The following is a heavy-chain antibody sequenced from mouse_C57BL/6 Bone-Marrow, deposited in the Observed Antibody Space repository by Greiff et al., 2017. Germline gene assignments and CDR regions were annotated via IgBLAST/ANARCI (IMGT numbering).Heavy chain of an antibody. V-gene: IGHV1-54*01. CDR3: AGRDGGFAY. Sequence: QVQLQQSGAELVRSGTSVKVSCKASGYAFTNYLIEWVKQRPGQGLEWIGVINPGSGGTNYNVKFKGKATLTADKSSSTAYMQLSSLTSEDSAVYFCAGRDGGFAYWGQGTLVTVSA. D-gene: IGHD2-3*01. CDR2: INPGSGGT. CDR1: GYAFTNYL. J-gene: IGHJ3*01.